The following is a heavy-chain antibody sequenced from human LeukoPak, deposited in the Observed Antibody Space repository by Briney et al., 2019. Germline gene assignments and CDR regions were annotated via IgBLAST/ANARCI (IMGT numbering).Heavy chain of an antibody. CDR3: VRASSTTAAGLFDY. CDR1: GFTVSSNF. J-gene: IGHJ4*02. Sequence: GGSLRLSCAASGFTVSSNFMSWVRQAPGKGLERVSVLYSGGYTVYADSVKGRFTISRDNSENTLYLQMNSLRADDTAVYYCVRASSTTAAGLFDYWGQGTLLTVSS. D-gene: IGHD6-13*01. CDR2: LYSGGYT. V-gene: IGHV3-53*01.